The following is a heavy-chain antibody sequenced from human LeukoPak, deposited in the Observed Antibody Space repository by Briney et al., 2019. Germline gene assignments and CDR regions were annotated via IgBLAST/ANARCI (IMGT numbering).Heavy chain of an antibody. J-gene: IGHJ4*02. Sequence: GGSLRLSCAISGLTVNDNYMSWVRQAPGKGLEWVSLIFPDGQTYYADFVQGRSSISRDMSRNTLFLDMSSLRAEDTAVFFCARANPVYGDFDYWGQGTLVTVSS. D-gene: IGHD4-17*01. V-gene: IGHV3-53*01. CDR1: GLTVNDNY. CDR2: IFPDGQT. CDR3: ARANPVYGDFDY.